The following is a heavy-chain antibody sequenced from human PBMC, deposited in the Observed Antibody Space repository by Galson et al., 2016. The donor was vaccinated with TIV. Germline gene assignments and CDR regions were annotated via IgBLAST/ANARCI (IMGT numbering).Heavy chain of an antibody. CDR3: TRDGPLFGVEIDY. Sequence: LRLSCAASGFSFSSYSLNWVRQAPGKGLEWVSSISRGGSNYIYYADSVKGRFIISRDSAKNSLYLQMNSLRAEDTAVYYCTRDGPLFGVEIDYWGQGTLVTVSS. J-gene: IGHJ4*02. V-gene: IGHV3-21*01. CDR2: ISRGGSNYI. D-gene: IGHD3-3*01. CDR1: GFSFSSYS.